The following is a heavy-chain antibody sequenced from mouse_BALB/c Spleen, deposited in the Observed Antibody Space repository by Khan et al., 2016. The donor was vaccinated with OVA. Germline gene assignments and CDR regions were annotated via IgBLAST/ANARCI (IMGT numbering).Heavy chain of an antibody. CDR3: ALYYYGRAWFAY. J-gene: IGHJ3*01. D-gene: IGHD1-1*01. V-gene: IGHV2-3*01. CDR2: IWGDGST. CDR1: GFSLTSYG. Sequence: QVQLQQSGPGLVAPSQSLSITCTVSGFSLTSYGVGWVRQPPGKGLEWLGVIWGDGSTNYHSALISRLNINKDNSKIQVFLKLNSQQTDATATYYCALYYYGRAWFAYWGHGTLVTVSA.